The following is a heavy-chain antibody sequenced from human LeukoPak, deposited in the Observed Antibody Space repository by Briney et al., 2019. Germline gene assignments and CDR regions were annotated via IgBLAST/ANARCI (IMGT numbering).Heavy chain of an antibody. CDR2: IWYDGSAK. J-gene: IGHJ4*02. Sequence: PGRSLRLSCAASGFTFSNYDMHWVRQRPGQGPEWVAVIWYDGSAKYYVDSVKGRFTISRDNSNNTLYLQMNRLRAEDTAVYYCARVRGYYFDYWGQGTLVTVSS. CDR3: ARVRGYYFDY. CDR1: GFTFSNYD. V-gene: IGHV3-33*01.